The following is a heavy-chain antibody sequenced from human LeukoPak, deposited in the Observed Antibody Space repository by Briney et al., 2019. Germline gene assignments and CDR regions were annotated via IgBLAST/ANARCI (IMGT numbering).Heavy chain of an antibody. Sequence: GASVKVSCKASGYTFTSYGISWVRQAPGKGLEWVSGVSGSGGSTNYADSVRGRFTISRDNSKNTLYLQMSSLRAEDTAVYYCAKKLGSGSLNGVDVWGKGTTVTVSS. V-gene: IGHV3-23*01. CDR3: AKKLGSGSLNGVDV. D-gene: IGHD3-10*01. CDR2: VSGSGGST. CDR1: GYTFTSYG. J-gene: IGHJ6*04.